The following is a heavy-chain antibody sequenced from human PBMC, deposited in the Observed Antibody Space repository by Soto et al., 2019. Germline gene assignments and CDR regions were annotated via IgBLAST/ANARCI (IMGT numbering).Heavy chain of an antibody. J-gene: IGHJ4*02. CDR1: GFSFIKYA. V-gene: IGHV3-23*01. Sequence: EVQLLESGGGLVQPGGSLRLSCAASGFSFIKYAMSWVRQAPGKGLEWVSGLSGSGGSTSSADSVKGRFAISRDNSRNTLYLQMNSLRDGDTAIYYGARGFSAGKGSPPDYWGQGTLVTVSS. D-gene: IGHD3-10*01. CDR2: LSGSGGST. CDR3: ARGFSAGKGSPPDY.